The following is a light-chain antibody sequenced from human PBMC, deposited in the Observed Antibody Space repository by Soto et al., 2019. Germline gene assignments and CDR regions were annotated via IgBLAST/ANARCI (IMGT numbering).Light chain of an antibody. J-gene: IGLJ2*01. CDR3: YSYTSSSTVL. CDR2: DVS. Sequence: QSVLTQPASVSRSPGQSITISCTGISSDIGGYNYVSWYQQLPGKAPKLMIYDVSNRRSGVSNRFSGSKSGNTASLTISGLQAEDEADYYCYSYTSSSTVLFGGGTQLTVL. CDR1: SSDIGGYNY. V-gene: IGLV2-14*03.